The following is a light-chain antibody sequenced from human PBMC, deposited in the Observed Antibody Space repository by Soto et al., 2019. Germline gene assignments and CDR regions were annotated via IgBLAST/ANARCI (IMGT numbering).Light chain of an antibody. CDR2: AAS. V-gene: IGKV1-8*01. J-gene: IGKJ1*01. CDR1: QGISSY. Sequence: AIRMTQSPSSLSASTGDRVTITCRASQGISSYLAWYQQKPGKAPTLLIYAASTLQSGVPSRFSGSGSGTDFTLTISCLESEDFATYYCQQYDSYPWTFGQGTKVEIK. CDR3: QQYDSYPWT.